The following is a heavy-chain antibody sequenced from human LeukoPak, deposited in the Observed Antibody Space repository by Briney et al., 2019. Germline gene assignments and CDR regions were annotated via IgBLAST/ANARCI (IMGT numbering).Heavy chain of an antibody. J-gene: IGHJ5*02. Sequence: ASVKVSCKASGYTFTSYGISWVRQAPGQGLEWMGWISAYNGNTNYAQKLQGRVTMTTDTSTSTAYMELRSLRSDDTAVYYCARHTEPRYDFWSGYYTSTDWWLDPWGQGTLVTVSS. CDR2: ISAYNGNT. CDR3: ARHTEPRYDFWSGYYTSTDWWLDP. CDR1: GYTFTSYG. D-gene: IGHD3-3*01. V-gene: IGHV1-18*01.